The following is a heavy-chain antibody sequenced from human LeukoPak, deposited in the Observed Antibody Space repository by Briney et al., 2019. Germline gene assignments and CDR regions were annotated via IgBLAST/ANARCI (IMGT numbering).Heavy chain of an antibody. CDR2: INHSGST. CDR1: GGSFSGYY. CDR3: ARVSGTGFFGFDP. J-gene: IGHJ5*02. V-gene: IGHV4-34*01. D-gene: IGHD1-1*01. Sequence: SETLSLTCAVYGGSFSGYYWSWIRQPPGKGLEWIGEINHSGSTNYNPSLKSRVTISVDTSKNQFSLKLSSVTAADTAVYYCARVSGTGFFGFDPWGQGTLVTVSS.